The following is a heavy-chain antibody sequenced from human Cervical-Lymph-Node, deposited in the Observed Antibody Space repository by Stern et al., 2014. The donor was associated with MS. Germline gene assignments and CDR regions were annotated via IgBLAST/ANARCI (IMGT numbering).Heavy chain of an antibody. CDR2: IDYTGST. J-gene: IGHJ4*02. CDR1: GASVSRSGYY. V-gene: IGHV4-31*03. CDR3: ARGATINDFDF. Sequence: QLQLQESGPGLVKPSQTVSLTCTVSGASVSRSGYYWSWIRQHPGKGLEWIGYIDYTGSTYYNPSLKSRVTISLDTSKNRFSLRLSSVTAADTAVYFCARGATINDFDFWGQGTLVTVSS. D-gene: IGHD5-12*01.